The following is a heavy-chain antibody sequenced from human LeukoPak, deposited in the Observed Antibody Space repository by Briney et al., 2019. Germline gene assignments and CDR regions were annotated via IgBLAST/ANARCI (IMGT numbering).Heavy chain of an antibody. J-gene: IGHJ3*02. CDR1: GGSISSYY. CDR3: ATSPPVVPAAITAFDI. D-gene: IGHD2-2*01. Sequence: PSETLSLTCTVSGGSISSYYWSWIRQPPGKGLEWIGYIYYSGSTPDYSPSLKSRVTMSIDTSKNQFSLQLSSVTAADTAVYYCATSPPVVPAAITAFDIWGQGTMVTVSS. V-gene: IGHV4-59*12. CDR2: IYYSGSTP.